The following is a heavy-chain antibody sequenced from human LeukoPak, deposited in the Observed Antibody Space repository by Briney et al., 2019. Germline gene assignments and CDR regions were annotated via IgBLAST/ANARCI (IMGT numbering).Heavy chain of an antibody. CDR3: EGVRGVAVYYYYMYV. Sequence: SSETLSLTCTVSGGSISSSSYYWGWIRQPPGKGLEWIGSVYYSGSTYYNPSLKSRVTISVDTSKNQFSLKLSSVTAADTAVYYCEGVRGVAVYYYYMYVWGKVTTVTVS. CDR1: GGSISSSSYY. J-gene: IGHJ6*03. CDR2: VYYSGST. D-gene: IGHD3-10*01. V-gene: IGHV4-39*01.